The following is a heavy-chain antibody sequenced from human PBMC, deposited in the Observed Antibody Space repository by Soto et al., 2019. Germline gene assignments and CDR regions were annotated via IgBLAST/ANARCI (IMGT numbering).Heavy chain of an antibody. J-gene: IGHJ4*02. V-gene: IGHV1-18*01. CDR2: ISAYNGNT. D-gene: IGHD2-21*02. Sequence: ASVKVSCKASGYTFTSYGISWVRQAPGQGLEWMGWISAYNGNTNYAQKLQGRVTVTTDTSTSTAYMELRSLRSDDTAVYYCARVACGGDCYPNYFDYWGQGTLVTVSS. CDR1: GYTFTSYG. CDR3: ARVACGGDCYPNYFDY.